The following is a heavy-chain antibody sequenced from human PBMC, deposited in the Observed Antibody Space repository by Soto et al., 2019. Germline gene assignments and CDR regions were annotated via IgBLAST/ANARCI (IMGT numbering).Heavy chain of an antibody. J-gene: IGHJ6*04. CDR2: ISAYNGNT. CDR3: ARDALPDYDFWSEVDV. D-gene: IGHD3-3*01. V-gene: IGHV1-18*01. CDR1: GYTFTSYG. Sequence: GESLKISCKASGYTFTSYGISWVRQAPGQGLEWMGWISAYNGNTNYAQKLQGRVTMTTDTSTSTAYMELRSLRSDDTAVYYCARDALPDYDFWSEVDVWGKGTTVTVSS.